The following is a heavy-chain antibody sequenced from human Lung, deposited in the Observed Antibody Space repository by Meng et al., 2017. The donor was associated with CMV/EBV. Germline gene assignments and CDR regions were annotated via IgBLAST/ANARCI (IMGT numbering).Heavy chain of an antibody. Sequence: QGRRQESGRWLVNPSQTRSLTCTVSGGSISSGGFYWSWIRRHPGKGLEWIGYIYYSGSTYYNPSLRSRVAISIDTSKNQFSLKLASVTAADTAVYFCARTNYGDYNWFDPWGQGTLVTVSS. D-gene: IGHD4-17*01. V-gene: IGHV4-31*03. CDR2: IYYSGST. CDR3: ARTNYGDYNWFDP. CDR1: GGSISSGGFY. J-gene: IGHJ5*02.